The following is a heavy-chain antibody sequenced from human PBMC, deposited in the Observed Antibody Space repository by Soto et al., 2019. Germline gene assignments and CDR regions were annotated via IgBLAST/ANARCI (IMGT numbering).Heavy chain of an antibody. CDR3: ARQHGPTKSETWVDP. J-gene: IGHJ5*02. D-gene: IGHD4-17*01. Sequence: QVHLVQSGVEVKTPGASVKVSCQASGYTFFTYDISWVRQAPGQGLEWMGWISTYSGDTKYAQKFQGRVTMTTDTSTTTAYLELRSLRSDDTAAYDWARQHGPTKSETWVDPWGQGTLVTVSS. V-gene: IGHV1-18*01. CDR2: ISTYSGDT. CDR1: GYTFFTYD.